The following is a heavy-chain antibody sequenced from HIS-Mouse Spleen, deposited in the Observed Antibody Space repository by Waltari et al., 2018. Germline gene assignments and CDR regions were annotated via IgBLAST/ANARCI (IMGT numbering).Heavy chain of an antibody. V-gene: IGHV4-39*07. CDR2: IYSSGST. D-gene: IGHD6-13*01. CDR1: GGSISSSSYY. Sequence: QLQLQESGPGLVKPSETLSLTCTVSGGSISSSSYYWGWTRQPPGKGLEWSGRIYSSGSTCYNQSLKSRVTISVDTSKNQFSLKLSSVTAADTAVYYCAREIPYSSSWYDWYFDLWGRGTLVTVSS. CDR3: AREIPYSSSWYDWYFDL. J-gene: IGHJ2*01.